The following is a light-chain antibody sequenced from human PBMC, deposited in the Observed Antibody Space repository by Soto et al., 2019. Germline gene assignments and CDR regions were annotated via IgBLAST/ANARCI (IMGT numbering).Light chain of an antibody. Sequence: PGETGSVCVRASQGLSRCLAWYQQKPGQAPRLLIYDASNRATGIPARFSGSGSGTDYTLTISSLEPEDIAVYYCQQSGSLPITFGEGTKVDI. CDR2: DAS. CDR3: QQSGSLPIT. J-gene: IGKJ4*02. CDR1: QGLSRC. V-gene: IGKV3D-11*01.